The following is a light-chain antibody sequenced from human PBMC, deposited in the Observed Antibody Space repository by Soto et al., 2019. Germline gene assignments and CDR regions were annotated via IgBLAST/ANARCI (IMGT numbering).Light chain of an antibody. CDR1: QNVSSY. CDR2: DAS. Sequence: EIVLTQSPATLSLSPGERATLSCRASQNVSSYLAWYQQKPSQAPRLLIYDASNRATGISARFSGSGSGTDFTLTISSLEPEDFAVYYCQQRSNWPLTFGGGTKVDIK. V-gene: IGKV3-11*01. J-gene: IGKJ4*01. CDR3: QQRSNWPLT.